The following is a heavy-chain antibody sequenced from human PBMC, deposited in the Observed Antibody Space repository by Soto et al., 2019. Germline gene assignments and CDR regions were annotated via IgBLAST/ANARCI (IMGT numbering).Heavy chain of an antibody. J-gene: IGHJ4*02. CDR3: ARDDCSGGRCYPDY. CDR1: GFSFSSYG. CDR2: IWYDGSNK. D-gene: IGHD2-15*01. V-gene: IGHV3-33*01. Sequence: QVQLVESGGGVVQPGRSLRLSCAASGFSFSSYGMHRVRQAPGKGLEWVAVIWYDGSNKYYADSVKGRFTISRDNSKNTLYLQMNSLSAEDTAVYYCARDDCSGGRCYPDYWGQGTLVTVSS.